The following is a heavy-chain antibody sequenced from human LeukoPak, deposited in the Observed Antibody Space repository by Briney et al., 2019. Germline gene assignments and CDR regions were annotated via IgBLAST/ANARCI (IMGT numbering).Heavy chain of an antibody. Sequence: GGSLRLSCAASGFTFSTNSMNWLRQAPGKGLEWVSSISHSSSYIYYADSVQGRFTISRDNAKNSLYLQMNSLRAEDTAVYYCARDGAGRHSTSAAHTAFWSQGTLVTVSS. J-gene: IGHJ4*02. V-gene: IGHV3-21*01. CDR2: ISHSSSYI. D-gene: IGHD2-2*01. CDR3: ARDGAGRHSTSAAHTAF. CDR1: GFTFSTNS.